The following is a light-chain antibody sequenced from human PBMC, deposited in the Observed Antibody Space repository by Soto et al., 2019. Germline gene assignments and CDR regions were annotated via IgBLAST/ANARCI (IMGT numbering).Light chain of an antibody. CDR1: QSLSSNY. Sequence: EIVLTQSPDTLSLSPGERATLSCRTSQSLSSNYLAWYQQRPGQAPRLLIYGASSRATGIPDRFSGSGSGTDFTLSISRLEPEDFAVYYCQQYGSSRTFGQGTKVDIK. V-gene: IGKV3-20*01. J-gene: IGKJ1*01. CDR3: QQYGSSRT. CDR2: GAS.